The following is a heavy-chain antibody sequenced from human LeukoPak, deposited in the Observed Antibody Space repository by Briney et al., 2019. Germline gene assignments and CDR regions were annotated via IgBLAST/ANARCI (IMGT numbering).Heavy chain of an antibody. Sequence: GGSLRLSCAASGFTFDDYTMHWVRHAPGKGLEWVSLISWNGHNTYYADSAKGRFTISRDNSKNSLYLQMNSLRTEDTALYYCAKDISDDYDSSGYGFDYWGQGTLVTVSS. CDR1: GFTFDDYT. CDR2: ISWNGHNT. V-gene: IGHV3-43*01. CDR3: AKDISDDYDSSGYGFDY. D-gene: IGHD3-22*01. J-gene: IGHJ4*02.